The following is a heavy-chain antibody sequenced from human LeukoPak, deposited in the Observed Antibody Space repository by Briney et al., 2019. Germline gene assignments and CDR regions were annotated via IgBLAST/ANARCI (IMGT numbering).Heavy chain of an antibody. J-gene: IGHJ5*02. D-gene: IGHD3-22*01. CDR2: IKPTTGST. V-gene: IGHV1-46*01. CDR1: GYTFTSYY. CDR3: ARRADSSGDQYNWFDP. Sequence: ASVKVSCKASGYTFTSYYMHWVRQAPGQGLEWMGIIKPTTGSTSYAQKFQGRVTMTRDTSTSTVYMELSSLRSEDTAVYYCARRADSSGDQYNWFDPWGQGTLVTVSS.